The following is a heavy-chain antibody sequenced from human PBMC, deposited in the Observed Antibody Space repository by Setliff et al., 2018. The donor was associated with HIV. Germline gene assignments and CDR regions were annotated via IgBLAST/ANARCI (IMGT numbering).Heavy chain of an antibody. Sequence: GASVKVSCKASGYTFIGYHMHWVRQAPGQGLEWMGIINPFGGTTTYAQKFQGRVTMTRDTSTSTVYMELTNLRSEDTAVYYCARERTTLTPHGLGYMDVWGKGTTVTVSS. V-gene: IGHV1-46*01. J-gene: IGHJ6*03. CDR1: GYTFIGYH. D-gene: IGHD4-4*01. CDR3: ARERTTLTPHGLGYMDV. CDR2: INPFGGTT.